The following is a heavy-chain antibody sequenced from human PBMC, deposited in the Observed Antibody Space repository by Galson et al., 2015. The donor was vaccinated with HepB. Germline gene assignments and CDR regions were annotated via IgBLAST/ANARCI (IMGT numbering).Heavy chain of an antibody. J-gene: IGHJ4*02. D-gene: IGHD6-19*01. CDR2: IIPIFGTA. CDR1: GGTFSSYA. CDR3: ARWGVAVAGTYQFDY. Sequence: SVKVSCKASGGTFSSYAISWVRQAPGQGLEWMGGIIPIFGTANYAQKFQGRVTITADESTSTAYMELSSLRSEDTAVYYCARWGVAVAGTYQFDYWGQGTLVTVSS. V-gene: IGHV1-69*13.